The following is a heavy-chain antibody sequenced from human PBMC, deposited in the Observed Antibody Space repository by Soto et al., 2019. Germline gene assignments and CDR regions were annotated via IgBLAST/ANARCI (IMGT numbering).Heavy chain of an antibody. J-gene: IGHJ4*02. D-gene: IGHD2-15*01. CDR3: ARGEGCSGGSCHLGY. CDR1: GFTFSSYA. V-gene: IGHV3-30-3*01. CDR2: ISYDGSNK. Sequence: QVQLVESGGGVVQPGRSLRLSCAASGFTFSSYAMHWVRQAPGKGLEWVAVISYDGSNKYYADSVKGRFTISRDNSKNTRYLQMNSLRAEDTAVYYCARGEGCSGGSCHLGYWGQGTLVTVSS.